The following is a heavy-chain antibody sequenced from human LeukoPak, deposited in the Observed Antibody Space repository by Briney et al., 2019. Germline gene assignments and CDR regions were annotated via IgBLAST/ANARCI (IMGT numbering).Heavy chain of an antibody. J-gene: IGHJ5*01. CDR3: ARSTTVTTFRGHINWFDS. Sequence: SETLSLTCTVSGGSISSSSYYWGWIRQPPGKGLEWIGSIYYSGSTYYNPSLKSRVTISVDTSKNQFSLKLSSVTAADTAVYYCARSTTVTTFRGHINWFDSWGQGTLVTVSS. D-gene: IGHD4-11*01. CDR1: GGSISSSSYY. V-gene: IGHV4-39*07. CDR2: IYYSGST.